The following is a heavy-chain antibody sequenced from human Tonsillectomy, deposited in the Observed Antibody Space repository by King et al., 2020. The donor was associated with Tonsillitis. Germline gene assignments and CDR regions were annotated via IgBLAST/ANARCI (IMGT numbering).Heavy chain of an antibody. V-gene: IGHV2-70*01. CDR1: GFSLSTSGMC. J-gene: IGHJ4*02. D-gene: IGHD3-22*01. Sequence: TLKESGPALVKPTQTLTLTCTFSGFSLSTSGMCVSWIRQPPGKALEWLALIDWDDDKYYNTSLKTRLTISKDTSKNQVVLTMTNMDPVDTATYYCARLGYYYGSSGVIDYWGQGTLVTVSS. CDR2: IDWDDDK. CDR3: ARLGYYYGSSGVIDY.